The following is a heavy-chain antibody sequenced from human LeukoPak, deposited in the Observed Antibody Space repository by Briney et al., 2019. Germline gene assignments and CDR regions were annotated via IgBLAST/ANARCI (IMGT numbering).Heavy chain of an antibody. J-gene: IGHJ1*01. CDR1: GFTFSRHP. Sequence: GGSLRLSCTVSGFTFSRHPMSWVRQAPGKGLEWVSLISGSGDSTYFADSVKGRFTVSRDNAQNSMYLRMNSLRVEDTAVYYCTSWGDTTAEYFQRWGQGTLVTVSS. CDR2: ISGSGDST. V-gene: IGHV3-23*01. CDR3: TSWGDTTAEYFQR. D-gene: IGHD2-21*02.